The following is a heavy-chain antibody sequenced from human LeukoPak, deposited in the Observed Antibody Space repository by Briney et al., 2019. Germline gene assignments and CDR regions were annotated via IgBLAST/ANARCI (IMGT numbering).Heavy chain of an antibody. D-gene: IGHD3-3*01. J-gene: IGHJ4*02. CDR1: GFTFSSYA. CDR2: ISYDGSNK. V-gene: IGHV3-30*04. Sequence: GRSLRLTCAASGFTFSSYAMHWVRQAPGKGLEWMAVISYDGSNKYYADSVKGRVTISRDNSKNTLYLQMNSLRAEDTAVYYCASSIFGVVPRVDYWGQGTLVTVSS. CDR3: ASSIFGVVPRVDY.